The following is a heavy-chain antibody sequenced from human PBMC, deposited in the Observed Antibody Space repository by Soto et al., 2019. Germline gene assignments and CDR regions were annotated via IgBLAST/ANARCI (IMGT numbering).Heavy chain of an antibody. CDR3: AKDRQAYDFRNGYYGDWFDP. V-gene: IGHV3-23*01. CDR1: GFTFSTYV. CDR2: IGGSGGST. Sequence: EVQLLESGGGLVQPGGSLRLSCAASGFTFSTYVMVWVRQAPGKGLEWVSAIGGSGGSTYYADSVQGRFTITRDNSKNTLYLQMNSLRAEDTAVYYCAKDRQAYDFRNGYYGDWFDPWGQGTLVTVSS. J-gene: IGHJ5*02. D-gene: IGHD3-3*01.